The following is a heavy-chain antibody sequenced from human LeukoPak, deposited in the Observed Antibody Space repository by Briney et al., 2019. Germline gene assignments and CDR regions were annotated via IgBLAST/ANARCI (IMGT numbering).Heavy chain of an antibody. D-gene: IGHD3-16*01. V-gene: IGHV3-7*03. CDR2: INHNGNVN. J-gene: IGHJ6*02. Sequence: PGGSLRLSCAASGFTFSSYAMSWVRQAPGKGLEWVASINHNGNVNYYVDSEKGRFTISRDNAKNSLYLQMSNLRAEDTAVYFCARGGGLDVWGQGATVTVSS. CDR1: GFTFSSYA. CDR3: ARGGGLDV.